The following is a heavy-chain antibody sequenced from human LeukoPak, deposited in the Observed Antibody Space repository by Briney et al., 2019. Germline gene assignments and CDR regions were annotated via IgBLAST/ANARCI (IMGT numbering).Heavy chain of an antibody. CDR2: ITSSSSSI. CDR1: GFSFSSYS. D-gene: IGHD5-12*01. J-gene: IGHJ4*02. Sequence: GGSLRLSCAASGFSFSSYSMNWVRQAPGKGLEWLSYITSSSSSIFYADSVKGRFTISRDNAKNSLYLQMNSLRDDDTAVYYCARDRPNTGYDFDYWGQGALVTVSS. CDR3: ARDRPNTGYDFDY. V-gene: IGHV3-48*02.